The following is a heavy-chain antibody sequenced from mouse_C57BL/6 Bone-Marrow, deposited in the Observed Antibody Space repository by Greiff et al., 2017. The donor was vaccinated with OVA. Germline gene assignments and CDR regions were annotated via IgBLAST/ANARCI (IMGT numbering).Heavy chain of an antibody. V-gene: IGHV2-2*01. CDR3: ARKGDGSSYDAMDY. Sequence: VKVEESGPGLVQPSQSLSITCTVSGFSLTSYGVHWVRQSPGKGLEWLGVIWSGGSTDYNAAFISRLSISKDNSKSQVFFKMNSLQADDTAIYYCARKGDGSSYDAMDYWGQGTSVTVSS. CDR2: IWSGGST. J-gene: IGHJ4*01. D-gene: IGHD1-1*01. CDR1: GFSLTSYG.